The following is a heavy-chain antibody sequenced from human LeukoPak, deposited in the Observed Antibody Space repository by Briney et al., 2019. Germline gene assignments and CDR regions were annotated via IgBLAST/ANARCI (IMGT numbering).Heavy chain of an antibody. CDR1: GYTFKTYS. CDR3: AFRGVIPNYFDY. CDR2: ISAYNGDT. J-gene: IGHJ4*02. Sequence: ASVKVSCTASGYTFKTYSFTWVRQAPGQGLEGMGRISAYNGDTNYAQKFQGRVAFTADTFTSTGYMELTSLRSDDTAVYYCAFRGVIPNYFDYWGQGSLVTVPS. D-gene: IGHD3-10*01. V-gene: IGHV1-18*01.